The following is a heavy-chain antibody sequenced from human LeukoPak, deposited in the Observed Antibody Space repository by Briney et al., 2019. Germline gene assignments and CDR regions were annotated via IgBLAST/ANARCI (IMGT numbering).Heavy chain of an antibody. CDR3: ARGRGSQGYYFDY. J-gene: IGHJ4*02. V-gene: IGHV3-23*01. CDR2: ISGSGGST. D-gene: IGHD3-10*01. Sequence: GGSLRLSCAASGFTFSSYAMSWVRQAPGKGLEWVPAISGSGGSTYYADSVKGRFTISRDNSKNSLYLQMNSLRAEDTAVYYCARGRGSQGYYFDYWGQGTLVTVSS. CDR1: GFTFSSYA.